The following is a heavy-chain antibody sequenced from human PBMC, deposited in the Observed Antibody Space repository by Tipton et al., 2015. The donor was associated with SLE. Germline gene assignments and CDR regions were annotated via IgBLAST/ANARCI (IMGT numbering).Heavy chain of an antibody. D-gene: IGHD6-19*01. CDR2: INHSGST. J-gene: IGHJ4*02. V-gene: IGHV4-34*01. CDR3: ARGEDSSGWYEGTF. CDR1: GGSFSGYY. Sequence: TLSLTCAVYGGSFSGYYWSWIRQPPGKGLEWIGEINHSGSTNYNPSLKSRVTISVDTSKNQFSRKLSSVTAADTAVYYCARGEDSSGWYEGTFWGQGTLVTVSS.